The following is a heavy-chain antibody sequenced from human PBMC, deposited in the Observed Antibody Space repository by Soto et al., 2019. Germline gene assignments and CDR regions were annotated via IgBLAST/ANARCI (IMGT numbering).Heavy chain of an antibody. D-gene: IGHD6-19*01. Sequence: QVQLVQSGAEVKKPGSSVKVSCKASGGSFSSYIISWVRQAPGQGLEWMGRIIPLLDIADYAQKFQGRVTITADKATSTAYMELNTLRSEDTAVYYCARGPRLSVAGNHIDSWGQGTLVTVSS. CDR1: GGSFSSYI. CDR2: IIPLLDIA. CDR3: ARGPRLSVAGNHIDS. V-gene: IGHV1-69*02. J-gene: IGHJ4*02.